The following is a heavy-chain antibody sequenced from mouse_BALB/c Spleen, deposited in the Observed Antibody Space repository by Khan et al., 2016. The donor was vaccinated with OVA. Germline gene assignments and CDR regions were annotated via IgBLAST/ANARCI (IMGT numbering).Heavy chain of an antibody. J-gene: IGHJ3*01. CDR2: ISSGGSYT. D-gene: IGHD1-1*01. CDR1: GFTFSTYG. V-gene: IGHV5-6*01. CDR3: ARLAYYYNSEGFAY. Sequence: EVELVESGGDLVKPGGSLKLSCAASGFTFSTYGMSWVRQTPDKRLEWVATISSGGSYTYYPDNVKGRFTISRDNAKNTLYLQMSSLKSEDTAMYYCARLAYYYNSEGFAYWGQGTLVTDSA.